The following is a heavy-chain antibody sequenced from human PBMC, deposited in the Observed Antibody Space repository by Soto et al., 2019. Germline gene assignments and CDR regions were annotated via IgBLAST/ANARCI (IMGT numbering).Heavy chain of an antibody. D-gene: IGHD2-2*02. Sequence: SETLSLTCSVSGGSISSTPYYCGWIRQPPGKGLEWLGTIYYSGTTSYNPSLKSRVIISVDTSNNQFFLKLRSVTAADTAVYYCARHTKYYATTRYQQRYFDYPCPATQGTVSS. CDR2: IYYSGTT. J-gene: IGHJ4*02. CDR1: GGSISSTPYY. CDR3: ARHTKYYATTRYQQRYFDY. V-gene: IGHV4-39*01.